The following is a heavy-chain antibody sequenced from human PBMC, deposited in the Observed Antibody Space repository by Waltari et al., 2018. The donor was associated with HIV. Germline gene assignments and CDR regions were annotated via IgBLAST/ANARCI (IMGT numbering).Heavy chain of an antibody. CDR3: ARLSDCSSSSCYTPFDY. CDR2: MYYSGTT. J-gene: IGHJ4*02. CDR1: GDSISSGSYY. Sequence: QLQLQESGPALVKPSETLSLTCTVSGDSISSGSYYWTWFRQPPGKGLEWIGSMYYSGTTYYNPSLKSRVTLSVDTSKNQFSLKLSSVTAADTAVYYCARLSDCSSSSCYTPFDYWGQGTLVTVSS. V-gene: IGHV4-39*01. D-gene: IGHD2-2*02.